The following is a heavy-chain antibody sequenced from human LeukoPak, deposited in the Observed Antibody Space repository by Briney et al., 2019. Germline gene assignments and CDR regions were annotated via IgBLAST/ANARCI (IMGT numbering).Heavy chain of an antibody. CDR1: GGSISSSSYY. CDR3: ARGGAAAYSGSYFI. Sequence: SETLSLTCTVSGGSISSSSYYWGWIRQPPGKGLEWIGSIYYSGSTYYNPSLKSRVTISVDTSKNQFSLKLSSVTAADTAVYYCARGGAAAYSGSYFIWGQGTMVTVSS. J-gene: IGHJ3*02. D-gene: IGHD1-26*01. CDR2: IYYSGST. V-gene: IGHV4-39*07.